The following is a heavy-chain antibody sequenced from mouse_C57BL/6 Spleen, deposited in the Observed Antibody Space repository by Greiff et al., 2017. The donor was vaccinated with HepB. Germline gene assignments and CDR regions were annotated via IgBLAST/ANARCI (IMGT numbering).Heavy chain of an antibody. CDR1: GFTFSSYT. D-gene: IGHD2-1*01. Sequence: EVMLVESGGGLVKPGGSLKLSCAASGFTFSSYTMSWVRQTPEKRLEWVATISGGGGNTYYPDSVKGRFTISRDNAKTTLYLQMSSLRSEDTALYYCARHREIYYGNFDYWGQGTTLTVSS. CDR2: ISGGGGNT. J-gene: IGHJ2*01. V-gene: IGHV5-9*01. CDR3: ARHREIYYGNFDY.